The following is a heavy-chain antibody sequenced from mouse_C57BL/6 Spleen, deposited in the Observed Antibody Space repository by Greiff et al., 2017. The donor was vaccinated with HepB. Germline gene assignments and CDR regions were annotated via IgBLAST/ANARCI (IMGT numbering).Heavy chain of an antibody. CDR1: GYAFSSYW. CDR2: IYPGDGDT. J-gene: IGHJ4*01. V-gene: IGHV1-80*01. D-gene: IGHD3-2*02. Sequence: VQLQQSGAELVKPGASVKISCKASGYAFSSYWMNWVKQRPGKGLEWIGQIYPGDGDTNYNGKFKGKATLTADKSSSTAYMQLSSLTSEDSAVYFCARRDSSDAMDYWGQGTSVTVSS. CDR3: ARRDSSDAMDY.